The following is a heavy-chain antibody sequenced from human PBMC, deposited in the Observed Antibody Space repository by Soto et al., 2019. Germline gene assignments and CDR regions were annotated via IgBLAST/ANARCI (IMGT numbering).Heavy chain of an antibody. D-gene: IGHD3-16*01. Sequence: QVQLVQSGAEVKKPGSSVKVSCKSSGGTYSPYTINWVRQAPGQGLEWMGRIIPFLGVTNYGLKFQARVTITADKXXXXXXXXXXXXXXXDTAVYYCARDWESSVSTWSFGGFWGRGTLVTVSS. CDR2: IIPFLGVT. J-gene: IGHJ4*02. V-gene: IGHV1-69*02. CDR1: GGTYSPYT. CDR3: ARDWESSVSTWSFGGF.